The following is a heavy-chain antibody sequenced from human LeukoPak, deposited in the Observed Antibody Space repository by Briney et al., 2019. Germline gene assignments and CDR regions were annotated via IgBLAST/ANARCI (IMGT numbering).Heavy chain of an antibody. Sequence: GGSLRLSCAASGFTFDDYGMSWVRQAPGKGLEWVSGITWNGDSPGYADSVEGRFTISRDNAKNTLYLQMNSLRAEDTAVYYCVREVTVTSYFDYWGQGILVTVSS. CDR3: VREVTVTSYFDY. D-gene: IGHD2-21*02. J-gene: IGHJ4*02. CDR2: ITWNGDSP. V-gene: IGHV3-20*04. CDR1: GFTFDDYG.